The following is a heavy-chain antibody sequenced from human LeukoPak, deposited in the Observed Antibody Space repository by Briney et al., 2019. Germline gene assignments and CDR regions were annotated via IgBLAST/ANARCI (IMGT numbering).Heavy chain of an antibody. D-gene: IGHD3-10*01. V-gene: IGHV3-30-3*01. CDR2: ISYDGSNK. CDR3: ARDGESAEDGSYFDY. CDR1: GFTFSSYA. J-gene: IGHJ4*02. Sequence: GRSLRLSCAASGFTFSSYAMHWVRQAPGKGLEGVAVISYDGSNKYYADSVKGRFTISRDNSKNTLYLQMNSLRAEDTAVYYCARDGESAEDGSYFDYWGQGTLVTVSS.